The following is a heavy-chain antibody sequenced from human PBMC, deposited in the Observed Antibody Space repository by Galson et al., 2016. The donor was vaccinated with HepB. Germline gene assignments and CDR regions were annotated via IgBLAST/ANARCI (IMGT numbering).Heavy chain of an antibody. CDR3: SRDPRNVERPDLTYYYGMDV. CDR1: GFTFSTYN. V-gene: IGHV3-21*01. Sequence: SLRLSCAASGFTFSTYNMNWVRQTPGKGLEWVSSISGSGSYLYYADSVQGRFTISRDNANNSLYLHLSSLRAEDTAVYYCSRDPRNVERPDLTYYYGMDVWGQGTTVTVSS. CDR2: ISGSGSYL. D-gene: IGHD1-1*01. J-gene: IGHJ6*02.